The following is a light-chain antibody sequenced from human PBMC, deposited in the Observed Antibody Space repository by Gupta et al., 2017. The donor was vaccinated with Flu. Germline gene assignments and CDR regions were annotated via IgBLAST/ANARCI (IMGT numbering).Light chain of an antibody. CDR1: QSVSSC. CDR3: HQLNSCPRA. CDR2: DAS. Sequence: PATLSSSRGERATLSGRASQSVSSCLAWYQQKPGQAPKLLIYDASNRASGIPARFSGSGSGTEFILTISSLEPEEFAVYYCHQLNSCPRAFGQGTKLEIK. J-gene: IGKJ2*01. V-gene: IGKV3-11*01.